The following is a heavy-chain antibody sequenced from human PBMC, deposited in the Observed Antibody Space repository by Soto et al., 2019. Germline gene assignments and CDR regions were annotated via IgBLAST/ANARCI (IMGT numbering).Heavy chain of an antibody. D-gene: IGHD3-22*01. CDR3: ARSLNYYDSSGYPT. CDR2: IWYDGSNK. J-gene: IGHJ5*02. V-gene: IGHV3-33*01. CDR1: GFTFSSYG. Sequence: GGSLRLSCAASGFTFSSYGMHWVRQAPGKGLEWVAVIWYDGSNKYCADSVKGRFTISRDNSKNTLYLQMNSLRAEDTAVYYCARSLNYYDSSGYPTWGQGTLVTVSS.